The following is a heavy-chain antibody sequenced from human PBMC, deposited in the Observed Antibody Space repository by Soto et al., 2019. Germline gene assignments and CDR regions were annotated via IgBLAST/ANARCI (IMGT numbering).Heavy chain of an antibody. J-gene: IGHJ6*02. CDR3: ARVLSYGGDYYYGMDV. Sequence: QVPLVQSGAEVKKPGASVKVSCKASGYTFTSYAMHWVRQAPGQRLEWMGWINAGNGNTKYSQKFQGRVTITRDTSASTAYMELSSLRSEDTAVYYCARVLSYGGDYYYGMDVWGQGTTVTVSS. D-gene: IGHD2-8*01. V-gene: IGHV1-3*01. CDR1: GYTFTSYA. CDR2: INAGNGNT.